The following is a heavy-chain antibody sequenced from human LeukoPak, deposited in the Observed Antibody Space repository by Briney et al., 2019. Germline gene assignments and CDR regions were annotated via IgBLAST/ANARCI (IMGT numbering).Heavy chain of an antibody. D-gene: IGHD6-19*01. CDR1: GFTFSSYA. CDR3: AGGQMFTSGGFDD. V-gene: IGHV3-23*01. J-gene: IGHJ4*02. CDR2: ISGSGGGT. Sequence: PGVSLRLSCAASGFTFSSYAMSWVRQAPGKGLEWVSAISGSGGGTYYADSVKGRFTISRDNSKNTVNLQMNSLRAEDTALYYCAGGQMFTSGGFDDWGQGTLVTVSS.